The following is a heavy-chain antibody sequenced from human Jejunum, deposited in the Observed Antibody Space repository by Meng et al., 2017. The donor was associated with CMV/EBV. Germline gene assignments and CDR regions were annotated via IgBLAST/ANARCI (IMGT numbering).Heavy chain of an antibody. J-gene: IGHJ4*02. V-gene: IGHV1-2*02. D-gene: IGHD3-16*01. CDR1: GFTFTGHY. Sequence: QVQLVQSGAEVKRPGAPGKVSCKASGFTFTGHYMHWVRQAPGQGLEWMGWINPNSGGTNYAQKFQGRVTMTRDTSINTAYMELNSLTSDDTAVFYCASDNGGNYFDTWGQGTLVTVSS. CDR3: ASDNGGNYFDT. CDR2: INPNSGGT.